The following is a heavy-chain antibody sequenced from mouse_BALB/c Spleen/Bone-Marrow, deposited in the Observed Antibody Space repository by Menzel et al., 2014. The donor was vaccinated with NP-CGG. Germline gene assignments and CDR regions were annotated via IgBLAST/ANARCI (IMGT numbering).Heavy chain of an antibody. CDR3: ARGGISVDY. Sequence: VQLVESGAELVRPGSSVKISCESSGYVFSTYWINWVKQRPGQGLEWIGQIYPGDGDTGYNGKFKDKATLTADKSSNTAYMQLSSLTSEDSAVYFCARGGISVDYWGQGTTLTVSS. V-gene: IGHV1-80*01. J-gene: IGHJ2*01. CDR2: IYPGDGDT. CDR1: GYVFSTYW.